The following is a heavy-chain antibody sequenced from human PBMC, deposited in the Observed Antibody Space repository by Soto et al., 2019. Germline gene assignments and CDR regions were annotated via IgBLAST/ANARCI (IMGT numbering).Heavy chain of an antibody. D-gene: IGHD3-3*01. CDR2: INQDVSER. V-gene: IGHV3-7*03. Sequence: GGSLRLSCAASGFTFSVQWMSWVRQAPGKGLEWVATINQDVSERYYVDSVKGRFSISRDNAKNSLYLQMNSLRAEDTAVYYCTTEEWYYFPSWGQGTLVTVSS. CDR3: TTEEWYYFPS. CDR1: GFTFSVQW. J-gene: IGHJ4*02.